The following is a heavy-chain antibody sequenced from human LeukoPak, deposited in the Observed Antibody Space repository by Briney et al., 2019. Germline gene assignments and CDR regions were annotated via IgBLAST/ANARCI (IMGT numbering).Heavy chain of an antibody. V-gene: IGHV4-34*01. CDR3: ARGLYYYDSGSYYKYPNHWFDP. J-gene: IGHJ5*02. D-gene: IGHD3-10*01. CDR2: INHSGST. CDR1: GGSFSGYY. Sequence: SETLSLTCAVYGGSFSGYYWSWIRQPPGKGLEWIGEINHSGSTNYNPSLKSRVTISVDTSKNQFSLKLSSVTAADTAVYYCARGLYYYDSGSYYKYPNHWFDPWGQGTLVTVSS.